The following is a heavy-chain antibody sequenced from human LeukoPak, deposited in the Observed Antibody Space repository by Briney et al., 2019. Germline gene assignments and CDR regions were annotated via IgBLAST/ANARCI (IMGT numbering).Heavy chain of an antibody. D-gene: IGHD6-13*01. CDR2: ISWNSGSI. J-gene: IGHJ4*02. V-gene: IGHV3-9*01. CDR3: AKGXSXXAAAVPFXY. CDR1: GFTFDDYA. Sequence: PGGSLRLSCAASGFTFDDYAMHWVRQAPGKGLEWVSGISWNSGSIGYADSVKGRFTISRENATNSLYLQMNSLRAEDTALYYCAKGXSXXAAAVPFXYWGQGTLVTVSS.